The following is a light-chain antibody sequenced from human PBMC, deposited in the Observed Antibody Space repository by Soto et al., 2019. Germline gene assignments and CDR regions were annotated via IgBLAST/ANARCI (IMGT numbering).Light chain of an antibody. Sequence: DIQMTQSPSSLSASVGDRVTITCRASQGISNYLTWYQQKAGKVPKVLIYSASTLQPGVPSRFTGSGSGTDFTLTISSLQPEGVATYYCQKYNSAPLTFGGGTKVEIK. V-gene: IGKV1-27*01. CDR1: QGISNY. CDR3: QKYNSAPLT. CDR2: SAS. J-gene: IGKJ4*01.